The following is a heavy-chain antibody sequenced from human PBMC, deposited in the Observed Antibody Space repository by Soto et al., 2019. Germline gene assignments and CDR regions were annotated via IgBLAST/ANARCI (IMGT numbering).Heavy chain of an antibody. CDR3: TSSRSPDAY. CDR2: INSGSTSV. J-gene: IGHJ4*02. D-gene: IGHD2-2*01. CDR1: GFDFNSYS. V-gene: IGHV3-48*01. Sequence: PGGSLRLSCVASGFDFNSYSMNWVRQAPGKGLEWISYINSGSTSVFYADSVKGRFTISRDNAKNSLYLQMNSLRAEDTAVYYCTSSRSPDAYWGQGTLVTGSS.